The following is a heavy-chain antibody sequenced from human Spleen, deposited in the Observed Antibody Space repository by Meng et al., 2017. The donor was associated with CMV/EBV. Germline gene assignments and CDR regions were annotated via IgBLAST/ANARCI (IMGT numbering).Heavy chain of an antibody. CDR2: LDPDDVET. Sequence: ASVKVSCKVSGYRLSELSIHWVRQAPGRGLEWMGGLDPDDVETIYAQKFQGRVTMTEDTSTDTAYMELNSLRFDDTAVYYCASITTGYCSSTSCPNWFDPWGQGTLVTVSS. V-gene: IGHV1-24*01. CDR3: ASITTGYCSSTSCPNWFDP. J-gene: IGHJ5*02. D-gene: IGHD2-2*01. CDR1: GYRLSELS.